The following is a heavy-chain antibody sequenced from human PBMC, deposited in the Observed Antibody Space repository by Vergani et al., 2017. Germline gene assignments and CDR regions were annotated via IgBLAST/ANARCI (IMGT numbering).Heavy chain of an antibody. CDR2: IKRKTDGGTT. CDR1: GFTFSNAW. Sequence: EVQLVESGGGLVKPGGSLRLPCAASGFTFSNAWMSWVGQAPGKGREWVGRIKRKTDGGTTDYAAPVTGSFTISRDDSKNTLYLQMNSLKTEDTAVYYCAKGIVGPTQMIYWGQGTLVTVSS. V-gene: IGHV3-15*01. D-gene: IGHD1-26*01. J-gene: IGHJ4*02. CDR3: AKGIVGPTQMIY.